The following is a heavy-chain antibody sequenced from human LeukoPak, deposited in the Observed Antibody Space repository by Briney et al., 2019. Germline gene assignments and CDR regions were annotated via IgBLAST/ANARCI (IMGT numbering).Heavy chain of an antibody. CDR1: GGSFSGYY. CDR2: INHSGST. V-gene: IGHV4-34*01. D-gene: IGHD6-6*01. J-gene: IGHJ4*02. CDR3: ARRYPGIAARPVDY. Sequence: PSETLSLPCAVYGGSFSGYYWSWIRQPPGKGLEWLGEINHSGSTNYNPPLKSRVTISVDTSKNQFSLKLSSVTAADTAVYYCARRYPGIAARPVDYWGQGTLVTVSS.